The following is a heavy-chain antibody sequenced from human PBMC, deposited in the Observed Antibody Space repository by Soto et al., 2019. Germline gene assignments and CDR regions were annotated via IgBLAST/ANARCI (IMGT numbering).Heavy chain of an antibody. CDR1: GASVTGFY. Sequence: SSETLSLTCTVSGASVTGFYWSWIRQPPGKGLEWIGYIHYSGSTSYNPSLKSRVTISVDTSKNQFSLKLSSVTAADTAVYYCARGGYCSSTSCLYYYYYYGMDVWGQGTTVTVSS. V-gene: IGHV4-59*02. J-gene: IGHJ6*02. D-gene: IGHD2-2*01. CDR3: ARGGYCSSTSCLYYYYYYGMDV. CDR2: IHYSGST.